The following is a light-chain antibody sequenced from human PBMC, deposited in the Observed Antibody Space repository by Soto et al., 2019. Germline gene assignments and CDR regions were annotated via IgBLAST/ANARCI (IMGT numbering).Light chain of an antibody. CDR2: EVS. CDR1: SSDVGGYNH. J-gene: IGLJ2*01. CDR3: SSYTSSSTPVV. V-gene: IGLV2-14*01. Sequence: QSALTQPASVSGSPGQSITISCTGTSSDVGGYNHVSWYQQHPGKAPKLMIYEVSNRPSGVSNRFSGSKSGNTASLTISELQAEDEADYYCSSYTSSSTPVVFGGGTKVTV.